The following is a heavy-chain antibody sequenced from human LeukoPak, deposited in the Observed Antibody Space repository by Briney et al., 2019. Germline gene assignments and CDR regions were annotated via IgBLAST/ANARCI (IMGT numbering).Heavy chain of an antibody. D-gene: IGHD5/OR15-5a*01. Sequence: ASVNVSCKASGYTFTSYYMHWVRQAPGQGLGWKGKMNPSDVSTRYAQKFQGRVTMTRDLSTSTVYMELSSLRSEYTAVYYCASSFYDLLVYFDYWGQGTLVTVSS. J-gene: IGHJ4*02. V-gene: IGHV1-46*01. CDR3: ASSFYDLLVYFDY. CDR2: MNPSDVST. CDR1: GYTFTSYY.